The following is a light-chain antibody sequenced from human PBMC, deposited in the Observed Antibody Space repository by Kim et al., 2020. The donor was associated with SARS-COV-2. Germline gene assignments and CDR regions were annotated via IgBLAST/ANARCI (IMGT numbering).Light chain of an antibody. CDR1: QGIHGW. Sequence: ASLGDRVTITGRASQGIHGWLAWYQQKPGKAPKLLIYETSTVETGVPSRFSGSGSGTEFTLTISSLQPDDFATYYCQQHNTYPITFGQGTRLEIK. J-gene: IGKJ5*01. CDR3: QQHNTYPIT. CDR2: ETS. V-gene: IGKV1-5*01.